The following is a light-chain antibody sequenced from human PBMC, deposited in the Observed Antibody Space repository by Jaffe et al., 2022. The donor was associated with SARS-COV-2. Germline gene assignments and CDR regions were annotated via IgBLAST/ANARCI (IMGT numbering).Light chain of an antibody. J-gene: IGLJ3*02. V-gene: IGLV2-11*01. CDR3: CSFAGSYSLV. CDR2: DAT. Sequence: QSALTQPRSVSGSPGQSVTISCTGTSSDIGGYNFVSWYQQHPGKAPKFIIYDATKRPSGVPDRFSGSKSGNTASLTISGLQAEDEADYYCCSFAGSYSLVFGGGTKLTVL. CDR1: SSDIGGYNF.